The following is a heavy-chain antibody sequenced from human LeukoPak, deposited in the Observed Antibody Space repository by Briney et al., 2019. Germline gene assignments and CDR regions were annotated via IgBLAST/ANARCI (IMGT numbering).Heavy chain of an antibody. J-gene: IGHJ4*02. Sequence: GGSLRLSXAASGFTVSSNYMSWVRQAPGKGLEWVSVVYTGARTYYEDSVKGRFTISIDNSKNTLYLQMNSLRAEDTAVYYCARSLTLGSSQPEGYWGQGTLVTVSS. CDR1: GFTVSSNY. D-gene: IGHD6-6*01. CDR3: ARSLTLGSSQPEGY. V-gene: IGHV3-66*02. CDR2: VYTGART.